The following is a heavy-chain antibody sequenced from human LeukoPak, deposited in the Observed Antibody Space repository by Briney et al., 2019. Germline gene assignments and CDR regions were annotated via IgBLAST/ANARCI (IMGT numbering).Heavy chain of an antibody. J-gene: IGHJ4*02. CDR2: IKQDGSEK. CDR3: ARAFMGAPRVGDY. V-gene: IGHV3-7*01. Sequence: GGSLRLSCAASGFTFSSYGMSWVRQAPGKGLEWVANIKQDGSEKYYVDSVKGRFTISRDNAKNSLYLQMNSLRAEDTAVYYCARAFMGAPRVGDYWGQGTLVTVSS. CDR1: GFTFSSYG. D-gene: IGHD1-26*01.